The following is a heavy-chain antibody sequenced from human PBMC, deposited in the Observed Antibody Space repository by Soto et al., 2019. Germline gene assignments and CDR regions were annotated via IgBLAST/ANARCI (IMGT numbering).Heavy chain of an antibody. CDR2: IWYDGSNK. J-gene: IGHJ4*02. CDR1: GFTFSSYG. V-gene: IGHV3-33*01. D-gene: IGHD6-6*01. CDR3: PRHHSSSRLY. Sequence: RGSLRISCAASGFTFSSYGMHWVRQAPGKGREWVAVIWYDGSNKYYADSVKGRFTSSRDNSKNTLYLQMNSLSAEHKAVHYRPRHHSSSRLYWCPGTLLTVSS.